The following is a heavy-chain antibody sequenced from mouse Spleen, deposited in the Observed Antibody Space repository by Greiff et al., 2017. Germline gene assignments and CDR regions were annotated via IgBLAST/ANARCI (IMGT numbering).Heavy chain of an antibody. D-gene: IGHD2-3*01. CDR1: GYSFTGYY. J-gene: IGHJ3*01. CDR3: ARGGYDGYYHFAY. V-gene: IGHV1-19*01. Sequence: EVKLMESGPELVKPGASVKISCKASGYSFTGYYMNWVKQSHGKSLEWIGVINPYNGGTSYNQKFKGKATLTVDKSSSTAYMELNSLTSEDSAVYYCARGGYDGYYHFAYWGQGTLVTVSA. CDR2: INPYNGGT.